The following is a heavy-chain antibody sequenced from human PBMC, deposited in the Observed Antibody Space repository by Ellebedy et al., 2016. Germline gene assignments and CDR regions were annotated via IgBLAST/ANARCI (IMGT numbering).Heavy chain of an antibody. CDR2: IWYDGRNK. CDR3: ATEGHYDSSGYYYGDPVDY. J-gene: IGHJ4*02. Sequence: GESLKISCAASGFTFSIYAMHWVRQAPGKGLEWVAIIWYDGRNKYYADSVKGRFTISRDNSKNTLYLQMNSLRADDTAVYYCATEGHYDSSGYYYGDPVDYWGQGTLVTVSS. V-gene: IGHV3-33*08. D-gene: IGHD3-22*01. CDR1: GFTFSIYA.